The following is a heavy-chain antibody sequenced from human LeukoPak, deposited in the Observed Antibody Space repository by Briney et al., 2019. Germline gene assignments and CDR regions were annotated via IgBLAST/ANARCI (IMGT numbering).Heavy chain of an antibody. V-gene: IGHV4-59*08. CDR1: GGSISSYY. D-gene: IGHD6-19*01. J-gene: IGHJ6*02. Sequence: SETLSLTRTVSGGSISSYYWSWIRQPPGKGLEWIGYIYYSGSTSYNPSLKSRVTISVDTSKNQFSLKLSSVTAADTAVYYCASLAVAGPSYGMDVWGQGTTVTVSS. CDR3: ASLAVAGPSYGMDV. CDR2: IYYSGST.